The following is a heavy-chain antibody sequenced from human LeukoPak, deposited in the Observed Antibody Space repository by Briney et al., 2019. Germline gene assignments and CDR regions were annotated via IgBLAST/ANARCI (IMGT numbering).Heavy chain of an antibody. CDR1: GYSFTKYR. D-gene: IGHD3-22*01. Sequence: ASVKVSCKASGYSFTKYRIHWVRQAPGQRLEWMGWINAGIGNTKYSQKFQGRVTITRDTSATTAYMELSSLRSEDTAVYYRARAVVEVYYDSRDYFDYWGQGTLVTVSS. V-gene: IGHV1-3*01. CDR3: ARAVVEVYYDSRDYFDY. J-gene: IGHJ4*02. CDR2: INAGIGNT.